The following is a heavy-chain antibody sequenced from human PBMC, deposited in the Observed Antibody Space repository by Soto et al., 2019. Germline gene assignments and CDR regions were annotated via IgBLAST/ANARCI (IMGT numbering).Heavy chain of an antibody. J-gene: IGHJ4*02. Sequence: EVRLVESGGAQVQRGGSLTLSCAASGFRFSIYSMNWVRQAPGKGLEWSAYITSDTKTIQYAESVKGRFTISRDNAKNSVYLQMNNLSAADTAVYYCARSVEGHFDYWGQGTVVTVSS. V-gene: IGHV3-48*01. CDR1: GFRFSIYS. D-gene: IGHD6-19*01. CDR2: ITSDTKTI. CDR3: ARSVEGHFDY.